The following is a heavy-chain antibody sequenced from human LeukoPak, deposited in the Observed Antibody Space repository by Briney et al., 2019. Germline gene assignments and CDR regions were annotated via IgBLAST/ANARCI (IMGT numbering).Heavy chain of an antibody. CDR1: GFIFSDYS. V-gene: IGHV3-23*01. Sequence: PGGSLRLSCVASGFIFSDYSMNWVRQAPGKGLEWVAVVSGRSDMFRYAESVKGRFTVFRDNSKSTVYLQMNSLRAEDTAIYYCERGWFGQVGDFWGQGILVTVSS. D-gene: IGHD3-10*01. CDR2: VSGRSDMF. J-gene: IGHJ4*02. CDR3: ERGWFGQVGDF.